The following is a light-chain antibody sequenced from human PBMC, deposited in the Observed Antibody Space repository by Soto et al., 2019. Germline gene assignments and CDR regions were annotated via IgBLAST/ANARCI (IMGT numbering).Light chain of an antibody. CDR3: QQYNSYSPWM. V-gene: IGKV1-5*01. Sequence: EIQMTQSPHTLCASVGDRVTINRRSSQSISSWMACYQQQPGKPPKLLIYDASSLESRVPSRFSGSGSGTEFTLTIRSLQPNDFATYYCQQYNSYSPWMCGKGTKGDIK. CDR1: QSISSW. CDR2: DAS. J-gene: IGKJ1*01.